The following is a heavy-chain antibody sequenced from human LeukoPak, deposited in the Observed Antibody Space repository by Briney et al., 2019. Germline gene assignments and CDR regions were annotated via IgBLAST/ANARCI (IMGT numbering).Heavy chain of an antibody. V-gene: IGHV3-7*01. Sequence: RGSLRLSCAASGFTFSAHWMTWVRQDPGKGPEWVATMNIDATVIFYVDPVKGRFTISRDNAKNSLSLQMTSLRAENTALYVCARKQYSDGTGYRYYLDSWGQGTLVAVSS. CDR2: MNIDATVI. D-gene: IGHD3-16*02. CDR3: ARKQYSDGTGYRYYLDS. J-gene: IGHJ4*02. CDR1: GFTFSAHW.